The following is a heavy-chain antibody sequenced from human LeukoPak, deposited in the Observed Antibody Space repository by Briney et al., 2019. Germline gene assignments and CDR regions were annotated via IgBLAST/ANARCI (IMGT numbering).Heavy chain of an antibody. CDR2: IKQDGSEK. V-gene: IGHV3-7*01. J-gene: IGHJ4*02. CDR3: AKVLRYFDWLYFDY. CDR1: GFTFSSYW. Sequence: PGGSLRLSCAASGFTFSSYWMSWVRQAPGKGLEGVANIKQDGSEKYYVDSVKGRFTISRDNAKNSLYLQRNSLRAEDTAVYYCAKVLRYFDWLYFDYWGQGTLVTVSS. D-gene: IGHD3-9*01.